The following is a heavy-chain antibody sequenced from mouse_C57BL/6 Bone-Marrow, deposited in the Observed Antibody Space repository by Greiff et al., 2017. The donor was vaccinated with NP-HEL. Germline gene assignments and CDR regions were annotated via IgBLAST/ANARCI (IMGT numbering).Heavy chain of an antibody. Sequence: EVKLVESGAELVRPGASVKLSCTASGFNIKDDYMHWVKQRPEQGLEWIGWIDPENGDTEYASKFQGKATITADTSSNTAYLQLSSLTSEDTAVYYCTTLYSNYGFAYWGQGTLVTVSA. CDR3: TTLYSNYGFAY. J-gene: IGHJ3*01. CDR2: IDPENGDT. D-gene: IGHD2-5*01. V-gene: IGHV14-4*01. CDR1: GFNIKDDY.